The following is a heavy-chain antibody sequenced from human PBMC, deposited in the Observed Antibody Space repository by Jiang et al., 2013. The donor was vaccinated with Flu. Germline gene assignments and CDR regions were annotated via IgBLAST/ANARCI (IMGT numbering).Heavy chain of an antibody. V-gene: IGHV1-3*01. CDR2: INAGNGNT. CDR1: GYTFTSYA. Sequence: KKPGASVKVSCKASGYTFTSYAMHWVRQAPGQRLEWMGWINAGNGNTKYSQKFQGRVTITRDTSASTAYMELSSLRSEDTAVYYCARDIVLPTHYYGMDVWGKGTTVTVSS. J-gene: IGHJ6*04. CDR3: ARDIVLPTHYYGMDV. D-gene: IGHD2-8*01.